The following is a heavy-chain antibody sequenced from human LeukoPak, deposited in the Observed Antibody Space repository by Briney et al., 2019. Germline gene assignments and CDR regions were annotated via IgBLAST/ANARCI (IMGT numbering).Heavy chain of an antibody. V-gene: IGHV3-23*01. Sequence: GGSLRLSCAASGFTFSSYAMSWVRQAPGKGLEWVSGISGRGGSTFYADSVKGRFTISRDNSKNTLYLQLNSLTAEDTAVYYCAKEGSMVRGPIITESWFDPWGQGTLVTVSS. CDR2: ISGRGGST. CDR3: AKEGSMVRGPIITESWFDP. CDR1: GFTFSSYA. J-gene: IGHJ5*02. D-gene: IGHD3-10*01.